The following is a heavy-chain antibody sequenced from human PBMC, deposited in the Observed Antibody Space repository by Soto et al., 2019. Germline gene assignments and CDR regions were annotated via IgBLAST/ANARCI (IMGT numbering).Heavy chain of an antibody. Sequence: EVQLVESGGGLVQPGKSLRLSCAASGFIFDDYAMHWVRQAPGKGLEWVSSISWNSGSIGYADSVKGRFTISRENAKNSLYLQLNNLRPEDTALYYCAKVYGDYVFAFDIWGQGTMVTVSS. CDR2: ISWNSGSI. V-gene: IGHV3-9*01. D-gene: IGHD4-17*01. CDR1: GFIFDDYA. CDR3: AKVYGDYVFAFDI. J-gene: IGHJ3*02.